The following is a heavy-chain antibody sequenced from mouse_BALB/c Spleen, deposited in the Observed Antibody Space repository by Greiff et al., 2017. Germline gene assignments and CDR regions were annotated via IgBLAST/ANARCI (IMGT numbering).Heavy chain of an antibody. CDR1: GYSFTGYF. Sequence: DVKLVESGPELVKPGASVKISCKASGYSFTGYFMNWVMQSHGKSLEWIGRINPYNGDTFYNQKFKGKATLTVDKSSSTAHMELRSLASEDSAVYYCAREITTPFAYWGQGTLVTVSA. CDR3: AREITTPFAY. V-gene: IGHV1-20*02. CDR2: INPYNGDT. D-gene: IGHD2-4*01. J-gene: IGHJ3*01.